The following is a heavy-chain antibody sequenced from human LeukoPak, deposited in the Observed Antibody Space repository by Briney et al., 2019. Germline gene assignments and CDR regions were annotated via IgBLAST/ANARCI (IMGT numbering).Heavy chain of an antibody. D-gene: IGHD3-22*01. CDR2: ISSSSSYI. CDR3: ASTPYYYDSWAPWFDP. J-gene: IGHJ5*02. V-gene: IGHV3-21*01. Sequence: PGGSLRLSCAASGFTFSSYSMNWVRQAPGKGLEWVSSISSSSSYIYYADSVKGRFTISRDNAKNSLYLQMNSLRAEDTAVYYCASTPYYYDSWAPWFDPWGQGTLVTVSS. CDR1: GFTFSSYS.